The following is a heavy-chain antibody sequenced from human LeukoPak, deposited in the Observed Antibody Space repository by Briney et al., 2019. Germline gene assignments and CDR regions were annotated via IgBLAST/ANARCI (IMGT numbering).Heavy chain of an antibody. Sequence: SETLSLTCTVSGGSISSYYWTWIRQPAGKGLEWIGRIFSSGSTNYNPSLKSRVTMSVDTSKNQFPLKLSSVPAADTAVYYCARVDSSGYYIDYWGQGTLVTVSS. D-gene: IGHD3-22*01. J-gene: IGHJ4*02. V-gene: IGHV4-4*07. CDR1: GGSISSYY. CDR3: ARVDSSGYYIDY. CDR2: IFSSGST.